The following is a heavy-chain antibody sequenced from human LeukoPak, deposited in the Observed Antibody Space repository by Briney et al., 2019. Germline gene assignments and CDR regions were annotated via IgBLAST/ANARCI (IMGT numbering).Heavy chain of an antibody. D-gene: IGHD3-10*01. CDR1: GFSVSSYN. V-gene: IGHV3-48*01. Sequence: GGSLRLSCGASGFSVSSYNMNWVRQAPGKGLEWVSSISRGSTTIYYADSVKGRFTISRDNAKNSLYLQMNSLRAEDTAVYYCARDGVEYASGGFYFDYWGQGTLVTVSS. J-gene: IGHJ4*02. CDR2: ISRGSTTI. CDR3: ARDGVEYASGGFYFDY.